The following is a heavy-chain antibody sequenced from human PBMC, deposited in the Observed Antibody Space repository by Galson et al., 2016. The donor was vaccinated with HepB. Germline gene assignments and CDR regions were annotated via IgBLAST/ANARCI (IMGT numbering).Heavy chain of an antibody. D-gene: IGHD3-22*01. CDR2: IYYSGST. Sequence: SETLSLTCTVSGGSVSSGSYYWSWIRQPPGKGLEWIGYIYYSGSTSYKSSLKSRVTMSIDMSKNQFSLKLTSVTAADTAVYLCARERAMIVVVDNAYYFDYWGRGILVTVSS. V-gene: IGHV4-61*01. J-gene: IGHJ4*02. CDR3: ARERAMIVVVDNAYYFDY. CDR1: GGSVSSGSYY.